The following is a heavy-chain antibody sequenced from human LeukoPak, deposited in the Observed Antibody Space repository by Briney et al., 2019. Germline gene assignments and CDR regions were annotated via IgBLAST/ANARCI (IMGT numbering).Heavy chain of an antibody. CDR3: ARVKMATRFYDY. Sequence: SVKVSCKASGGTFSSYAISWVRQAPGQGLEWMGGIIPIFGTANCAQKFQGRVTITADESTSTAYMELSSLRSEDTAVYYCARVKMATRFYDYWGQGTLVTVSS. D-gene: IGHD5-24*01. CDR2: IIPIFGTA. CDR1: GGTFSSYA. J-gene: IGHJ4*02. V-gene: IGHV1-69*13.